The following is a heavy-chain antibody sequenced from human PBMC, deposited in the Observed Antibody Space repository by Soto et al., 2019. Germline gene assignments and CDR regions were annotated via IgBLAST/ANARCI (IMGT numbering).Heavy chain of an antibody. CDR3: ARGPDTAMVIAPGYYGMDV. D-gene: IGHD5-18*01. V-gene: IGHV1-2*04. CDR2: INPNSGGT. J-gene: IGHJ6*02. CDR1: GYTFTGYY. Sequence: ASVKVSCKASGYTFTGYYMHWVRQAPGQGLEWMGWINPNSGGTNYAQKFQGWVTMTRDTSISTAYMELSRLRSDDTAVYYCARGPDTAMVIAPGYYGMDVWGQGTTVTVSS.